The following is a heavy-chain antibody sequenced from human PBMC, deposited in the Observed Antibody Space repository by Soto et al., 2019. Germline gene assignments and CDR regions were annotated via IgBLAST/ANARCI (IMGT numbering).Heavy chain of an antibody. V-gene: IGHV4-30-2*01. D-gene: IGHD4-17*01. CDR2: IYHSGST. CDR3: ARVGDDYGDDAFHY. J-gene: IGHJ4*02. Sequence: QLQLQESGSGLVKPSQTLSLTCAVSGGSISSGGYSWSWIRQPPGKGLEWIGYIYHSGSTYYNPSLKSRVTISVDRSKNQFSLKLSSVTAADTAVYYCARVGDDYGDDAFHYWGQGTLVTVSS. CDR1: GGSISSGGYS.